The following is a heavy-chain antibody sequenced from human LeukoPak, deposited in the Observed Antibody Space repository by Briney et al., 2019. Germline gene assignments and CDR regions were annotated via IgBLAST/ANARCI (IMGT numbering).Heavy chain of an antibody. V-gene: IGHV3-9*01. CDR3: ARDSYCSSTSCYWLNWFDP. J-gene: IGHJ5*02. D-gene: IGHD2-2*01. CDR1: GFTFDYYA. CDR2: ISWNSGSI. Sequence: SLRLSCAASGFTFDYYAMHWVRQAPGKGLEWVSGISWNSGSIGYADSVKGRFTISRDNAKNSLYLQMNSLRAEDTALYYCARDSYCSSTSCYWLNWFDPWGQGTLVTVSS.